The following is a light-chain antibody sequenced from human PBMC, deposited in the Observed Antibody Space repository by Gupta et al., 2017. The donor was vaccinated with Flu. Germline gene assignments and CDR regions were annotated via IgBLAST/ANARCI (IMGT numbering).Light chain of an antibody. V-gene: IGKV1-39*01. Sequence: DIQMTQSPSSLPASVGDRVTITCRASQSISSYLTWYQQKPGKAPKLLIYAASDWQSGVPSRFSGSGFGTDFTLTISSLQPEDFAVYYCHQYYSTMPYSFGQGTKVEIK. CDR2: AAS. CDR3: HQYYSTMPYS. CDR1: QSISSY. J-gene: IGKJ2*03.